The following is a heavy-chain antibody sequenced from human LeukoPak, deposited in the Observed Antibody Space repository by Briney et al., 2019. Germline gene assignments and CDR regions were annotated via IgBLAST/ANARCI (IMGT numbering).Heavy chain of an antibody. D-gene: IGHD2-2*01. J-gene: IGHJ3*02. CDR3: ARVELGYYSSTSCNTGAFDI. CDR1: GYTFTSYY. Sequence: ASVKLSCKASGYTFTSYYMHWVRQAPGQGVEWMGWISAYNGNTNYAQKLQGRVTMTTDTSTSTAYMELRSLRSDDTAVYYCARVELGYYSSTSCNTGAFDIWGQGTMVTVSS. V-gene: IGHV1-18*04. CDR2: ISAYNGNT.